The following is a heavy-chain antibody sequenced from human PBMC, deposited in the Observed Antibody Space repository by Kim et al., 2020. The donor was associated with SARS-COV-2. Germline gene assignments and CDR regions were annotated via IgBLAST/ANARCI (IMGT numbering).Heavy chain of an antibody. V-gene: IGHV3-9*01. CDR1: GFTFDDYA. CDR3: AKDQIFWTHSGYGGGPFDY. CDR2: ISWDSGSI. J-gene: IGHJ4*02. Sequence: GGSLRLSCAASGFTFDDYAMHWVRQAPGKGLEWVSGISWDSGSIGYADSVKGRFTISRDNAKNSLYLQMNSLRAEDTALYYCAKDQIFWTHSGYGGGPFDYWGQGTLVTVSS. D-gene: IGHD5-12*01.